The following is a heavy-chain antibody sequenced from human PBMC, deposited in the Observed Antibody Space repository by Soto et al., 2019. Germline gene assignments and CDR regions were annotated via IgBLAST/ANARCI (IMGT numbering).Heavy chain of an antibody. D-gene: IGHD1-26*01. CDR2: INHSGST. Sequence: QVQLQQWGAGLLKPSETLSLTCAVHGGSFSGYYWSWIRQPPGKGLEWMGEINHSGSTNYNPSLKSRVTISVDTSKNQLSLKLSSVTAADTAVYYCAGRGLGATDYWGQGTLVTVSS. CDR3: AGRGLGATDY. CDR1: GGSFSGYY. J-gene: IGHJ4*02. V-gene: IGHV4-34*01.